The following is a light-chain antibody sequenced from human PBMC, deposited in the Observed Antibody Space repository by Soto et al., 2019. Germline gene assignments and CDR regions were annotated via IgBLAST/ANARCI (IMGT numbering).Light chain of an antibody. CDR2: GAS. J-gene: IGKJ5*01. CDR1: QSVSSSY. V-gene: IGKV3-20*01. CDR3: QQYGSSPIT. Sequence: EIVLTQSPGTLSLSPGARATLSCRASQSVSSSYLAWYQQKPGQAPRLIIYGASSRATGIPDRFSGSGSGTDCTLTISRLEPEDVSVYYCQQYGSSPITLFQGTRLEIK.